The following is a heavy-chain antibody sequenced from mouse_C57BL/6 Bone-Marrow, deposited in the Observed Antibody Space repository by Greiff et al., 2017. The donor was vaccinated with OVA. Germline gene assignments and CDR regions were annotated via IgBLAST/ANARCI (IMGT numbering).Heavy chain of an antibody. CDR3: TGNWEFAY. CDR2: ISIGGDYI. CDR1: GFTFSSYA. V-gene: IGHV5-9-1*02. D-gene: IGHD4-1*01. Sequence: EVKVLESGEGLVKPGGSLKLSCAASGFTFSSYAMSWVRQTPEKRLEWVAYISIGGDYIYYADTVKGRFTISRDNSRNTLYLQMSSLKSEDTAMYYCTGNWEFAYWGQGTLVTVSA. J-gene: IGHJ3*01.